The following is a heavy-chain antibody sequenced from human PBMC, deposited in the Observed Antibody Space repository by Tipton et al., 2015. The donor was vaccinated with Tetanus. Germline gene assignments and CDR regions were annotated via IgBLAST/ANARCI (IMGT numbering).Heavy chain of an antibody. CDR3: ARGPNYGEPFDY. D-gene: IGHD4-17*01. CDR1: GGSISSYY. Sequence: TLSLTCTVSGGSISSYYWSWIRQPAGKGLEWIGRIYTSGSTNYNPSLKSRVTMSVDTSKNQFSRKLSSVTAADTAVYYCARGPNYGEPFDYWGQGTLVTVSS. J-gene: IGHJ4*02. CDR2: IYTSGST. V-gene: IGHV4-4*07.